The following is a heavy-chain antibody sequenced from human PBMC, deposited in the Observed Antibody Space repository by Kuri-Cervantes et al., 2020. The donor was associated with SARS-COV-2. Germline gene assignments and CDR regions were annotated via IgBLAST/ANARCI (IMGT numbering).Heavy chain of an antibody. CDR2: ISGSGGSS. CDR1: GFTFSSYA. Sequence: LSLTCAASGFTFSSYAMSWVRQAPGKGLGWVSAISGSGGSSYYADSVKGRFTISRDNSKNTLYLQMYSLRAEDTAVYYCVKDHGSGWLGDNNWFDPWGQGTLVTVSS. CDR3: VKDHGSGWLGDNNWFDP. D-gene: IGHD6-19*01. V-gene: IGHV3-23*01. J-gene: IGHJ5*02.